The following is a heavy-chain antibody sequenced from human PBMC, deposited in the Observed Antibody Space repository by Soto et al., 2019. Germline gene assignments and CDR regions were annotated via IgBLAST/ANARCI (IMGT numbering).Heavy chain of an antibody. V-gene: IGHV1-18*01. J-gene: IGHJ4*02. Sequence: ASVKVSCKASGYTFRSSGFTWVRQAPGQGLEWVGWISAYSGDTRYAADFQGRLTLTTDTSTTTAYMELTGLTSDDTAVYYCAIYHLELFRFDYWGQGTLVTVSS. CDR3: AIYHLELFRFDY. CDR1: GYTFRSSG. D-gene: IGHD2-2*01. CDR2: ISAYSGDT.